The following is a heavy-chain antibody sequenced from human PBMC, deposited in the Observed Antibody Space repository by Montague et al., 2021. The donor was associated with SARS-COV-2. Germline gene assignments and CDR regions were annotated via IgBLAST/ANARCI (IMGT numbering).Heavy chain of an antibody. J-gene: IGHJ4*02. CDR3: ARSHDYRGNDYFDS. V-gene: IGHV4-34*01. CDR2: ITHGGST. D-gene: IGHD4-23*01. Sequence: SEILSLTCTVYGGSLSGFYWTWIRQAPGKGLEWVGEITHGGSTSYSPALKSRLTISLDTSKNQFSLKLDSVTAADTATYYCARSHDYRGNDYFDSWGQGALVIVSS. CDR1: GGSLSGFY.